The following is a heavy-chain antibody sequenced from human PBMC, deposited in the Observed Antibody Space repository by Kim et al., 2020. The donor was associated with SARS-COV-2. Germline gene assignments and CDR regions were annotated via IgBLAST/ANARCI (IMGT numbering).Heavy chain of an antibody. CDR2: IYYSGST. CDR1: GGSISSSSYY. J-gene: IGHJ4*02. Sequence: SETLSLTCTVSGGSISSSSYYWGWIRQPPGKGLEWIGSIYYSGSTYYNPSLKSRVTISVDTSKNQFSLKLSSVTAADTAVYYCARQTTVEIYYFDYWGQG. D-gene: IGHD4-17*01. V-gene: IGHV4-39*01. CDR3: ARQTTVEIYYFDY.